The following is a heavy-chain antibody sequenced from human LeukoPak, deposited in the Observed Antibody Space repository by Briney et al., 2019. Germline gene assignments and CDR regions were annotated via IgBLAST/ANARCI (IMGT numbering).Heavy chain of an antibody. CDR3: AKDPTDAFDI. V-gene: IGHV3-30*18. J-gene: IGHJ3*02. CDR2: ISYDGSNK. CDR1: GFTFSSYG. Sequence: GGSLRLFCAASGFTFSSYGMHWVRQAAGKGLEWVAVISYDGSNKYYADSVKGRFTISRDNSKNTLYLQMNSLRAEDTAVYYCAKDPTDAFDIWGQGTMVTVSS.